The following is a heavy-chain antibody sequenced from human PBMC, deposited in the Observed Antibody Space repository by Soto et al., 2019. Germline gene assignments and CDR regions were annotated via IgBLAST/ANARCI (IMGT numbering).Heavy chain of an antibody. V-gene: IGHV3-30-3*01. Sequence: QVQLVESGGGVVQPGRSLRLSCAASGFTFSSYAMHWVRQAPGKGLEWVAVISYDGSNKYYADSVKGRFTISRDNSKNTLYLQMNSLRAEDTAVYYCARDWGFIAAPMYYYGMDVWGQGTTVTVSS. CDR1: GFTFSSYA. CDR2: ISYDGSNK. D-gene: IGHD6-6*01. CDR3: ARDWGFIAAPMYYYGMDV. J-gene: IGHJ6*02.